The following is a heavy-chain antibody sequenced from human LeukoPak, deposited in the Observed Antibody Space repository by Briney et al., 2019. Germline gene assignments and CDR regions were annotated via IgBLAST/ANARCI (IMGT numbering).Heavy chain of an antibody. CDR2: ISWDGGST. CDR3: AKDKGPPRGYCSGGSCQELDY. J-gene: IGHJ4*02. CDR1: GFTFSSYT. V-gene: IGHV3-43*01. D-gene: IGHD2-15*01. Sequence: GGSLRLSCAASGFTFSSYTMHWVRQAPGKGLEWVSLISWDGGSTYYADSVKGRFTISRDNSKNSLYLQMNSLRTEDTALYYCAKDKGPPRGYCSGGSCQELDYWGQGTLVTVSS.